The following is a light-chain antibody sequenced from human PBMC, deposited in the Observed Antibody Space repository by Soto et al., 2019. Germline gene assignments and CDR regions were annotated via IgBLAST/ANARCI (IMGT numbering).Light chain of an antibody. CDR3: LSFDSSLSVV. Sequence: QSALTQPPSVSGAPGQRVTISCTGSSSNIGAGYDVHWYQQLPGRAPKLLIYGNTNRPSGVPDRFSGSKSGTSASLAIIGLQAEDEADYYCLSFDSSLSVVFGGGTKLTVL. V-gene: IGLV1-40*01. J-gene: IGLJ2*01. CDR1: SSNIGAGYD. CDR2: GNT.